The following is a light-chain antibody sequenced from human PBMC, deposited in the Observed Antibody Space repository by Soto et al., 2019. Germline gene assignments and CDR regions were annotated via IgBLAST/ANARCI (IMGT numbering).Light chain of an antibody. CDR3: MQALRTPYT. Sequence: DIVMTQSPLSLPVTPGEPASISCRSSQSLLHSNGYNYLDWYLQKPGQSPQLLIYLGSNRASGVPSRFSGSGSGTDFTLKISRVEAEDVGVYYCMQALRTPYTFGQGTKLEIK. CDR2: LGS. V-gene: IGKV2-28*01. CDR1: QSLLHSNGYNY. J-gene: IGKJ2*01.